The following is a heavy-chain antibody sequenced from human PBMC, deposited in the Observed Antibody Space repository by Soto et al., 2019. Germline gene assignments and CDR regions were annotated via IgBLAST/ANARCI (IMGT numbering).Heavy chain of an antibody. CDR3: AKGDLLWDPFDF. D-gene: IGHD3-16*01. J-gene: IGHJ4*02. Sequence: EAQLLESGGGLVQPGGSLRLXXAXXGLAFSNYAMTWVRQAPGKGLEWVSIITASGYSAYYGGAVKGRFTTSRDNSRSTLYLQMNGLRADDTAVYYCAKGDLLWDPFDFWGQGTLVTVSS. V-gene: IGHV3-23*01. CDR1: GLAFSNYA. CDR2: ITASGYSA.